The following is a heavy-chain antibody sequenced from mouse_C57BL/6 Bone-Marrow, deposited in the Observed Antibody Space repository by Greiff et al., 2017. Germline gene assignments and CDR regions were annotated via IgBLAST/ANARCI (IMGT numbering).Heavy chain of an antibody. J-gene: IGHJ2*01. V-gene: IGHV1-53*01. CDR3: ARRHYGSSYAYYFDY. Sequence: VQLQQPGTELVKPGASVKLSCKASGYTFTSYWMHWVKQRPGQGLEWIGNINPSNGGTNYNEKFKSKATLTVDKSSSTAYMQLSSLTSENSAVYECARRHYGSSYAYYFDYWGQGTTLTVSS. CDR2: INPSNGGT. CDR1: GYTFTSYW. D-gene: IGHD1-1*01.